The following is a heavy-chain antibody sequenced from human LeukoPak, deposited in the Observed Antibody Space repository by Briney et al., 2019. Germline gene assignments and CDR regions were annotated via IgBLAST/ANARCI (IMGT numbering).Heavy chain of an antibody. Sequence: SVKVSCKASGGTFSNYAISWVQQAPGQGLEWMGGIIPIFGTANYAQKFQGRVTITADESTSTAYMELSSLRSEDTAVYYCARGEGITFGGVIVPRVYFNWFDPWGQGTLVTVSS. CDR3: ARGEGITFGGVIVPRVYFNWFDP. CDR2: IIPIFGTA. CDR1: GGTFSNYA. D-gene: IGHD3-16*02. V-gene: IGHV1-69*13. J-gene: IGHJ5*02.